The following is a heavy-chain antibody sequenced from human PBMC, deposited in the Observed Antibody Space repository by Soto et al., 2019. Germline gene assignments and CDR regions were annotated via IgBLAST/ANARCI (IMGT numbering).Heavy chain of an antibody. CDR1: GFTFSSYW. CDR2: INSDGSST. V-gene: IGHV3-74*01. D-gene: IGHD3-22*01. Sequence: EVQLVESGGGLVQPGGSLRLSCAASGFTFSSYWMHWVRQAPGKGLVWVSRINSDGSSTSYADSVKGRFTISRDNAKNXLYLQMNSLRAEDTAVYYCARTMSLGYYDSSGYSSWGQGTLVTVSS. CDR3: ARTMSLGYYDSSGYSS. J-gene: IGHJ4*02.